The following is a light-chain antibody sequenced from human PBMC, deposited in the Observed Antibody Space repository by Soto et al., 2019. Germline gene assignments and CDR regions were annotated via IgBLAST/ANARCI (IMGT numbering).Light chain of an antibody. J-gene: IGKJ1*01. CDR1: QSVTNSY. Sequence: EIVLTQSPGTLSLSPGERATLSCRASQSVTNSYLAWYQQRPGQAPRLLIYGASSRATGIPDRFSGSGSGTDFTLTMSRLEPEDFAVYYCQQYGSSPWTFGQGTKVEIK. V-gene: IGKV3-20*01. CDR2: GAS. CDR3: QQYGSSPWT.